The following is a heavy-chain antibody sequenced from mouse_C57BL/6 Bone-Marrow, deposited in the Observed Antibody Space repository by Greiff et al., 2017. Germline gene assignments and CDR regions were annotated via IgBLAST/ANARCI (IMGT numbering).Heavy chain of an antibody. CDR3: TVGDY. Sequence: VQLQQSGAELVRPGASVKLSCTASGFNIKDDYMHWVKQRPEQGLEWIGWIDPENGDTEYASEFQGKATITADPSSNTAYLQLSSLTSEDTAVYYCTVGDYWGQGTTLTVSS. CDR2: IDPENGDT. V-gene: IGHV14-4*01. CDR1: GFNIKDDY. J-gene: IGHJ2*01.